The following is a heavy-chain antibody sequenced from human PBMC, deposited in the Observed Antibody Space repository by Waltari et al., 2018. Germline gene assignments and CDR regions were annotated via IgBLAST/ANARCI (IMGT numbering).Heavy chain of an antibody. CDR2: NNPDRGGT. D-gene: IGHD3-10*01. J-gene: IGHJ5*02. CDR1: GYTFTGYY. CDR3: ARDRRGGRGVGSNWFDP. Sequence: QVQLVQSGAEVKKPGASVKVSCKASGYTFTGYYMHWVRQAPGQGREWMGRNNPDRGGTNYEEKLKCRGNMPRNTHMSTAYMERRRRRSDDTAGYYCARDRRGGRGVGSNWFDPWGQGTLVTVSS. V-gene: IGHV1-2*06.